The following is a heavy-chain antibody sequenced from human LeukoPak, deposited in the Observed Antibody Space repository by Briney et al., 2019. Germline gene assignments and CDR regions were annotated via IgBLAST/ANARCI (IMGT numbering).Heavy chain of an antibody. D-gene: IGHD3-22*01. Sequence: ASVKVSCKASGYTFTNFGINWVRQAPGQGLEWMGWISTYNSNTNYAQKFQGRVTMTTDTSTSTAYMELRSLKSDDTAVYYCASLKNYYDSSGYLVTDAFDIWGQGTMVTVSS. CDR3: ASLKNYYDSSGYLVTDAFDI. V-gene: IGHV1-18*01. CDR2: ISTYNSNT. J-gene: IGHJ3*02. CDR1: GYTFTNFG.